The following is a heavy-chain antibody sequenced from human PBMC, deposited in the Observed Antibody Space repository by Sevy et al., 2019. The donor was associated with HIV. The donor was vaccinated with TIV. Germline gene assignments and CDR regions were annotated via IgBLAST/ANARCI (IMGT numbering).Heavy chain of an antibody. V-gene: IGHV1-24*01. CDR1: GYIFTELS. CDR2: FDPEDGET. CDR3: ATDSVLLKGRYYDSSGYYLHY. D-gene: IGHD3-22*01. Sequence: ASVKVSCEVSGYIFTELSMHWVRQAPGKGLEWMGGFDPEDGETIYAQKFQGRVTMTEDTSTDTAYMDLSSLGSEDTAVYYCATDSVLLKGRYYDSSGYYLHYWGQGTLVTVSS. J-gene: IGHJ4*02.